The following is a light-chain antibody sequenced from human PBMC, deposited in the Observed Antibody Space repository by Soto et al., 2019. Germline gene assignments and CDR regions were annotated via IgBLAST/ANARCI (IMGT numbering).Light chain of an antibody. Sequence: DIQMTQSPSTLSASVGDRVTITCRASQSISSWLAWYQQKPGKAPKLLIYDASSLESGVPSRFSGSGSGTEVTLAISSLQPDDFATYYCKQYNGYSPLTFGQGTKVEIK. V-gene: IGKV1-5*01. CDR2: DAS. CDR1: QSISSW. CDR3: KQYNGYSPLT. J-gene: IGKJ1*01.